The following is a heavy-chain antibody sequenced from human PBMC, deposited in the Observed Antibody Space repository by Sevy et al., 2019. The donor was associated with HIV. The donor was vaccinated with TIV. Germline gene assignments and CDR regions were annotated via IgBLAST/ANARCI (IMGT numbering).Heavy chain of an antibody. V-gene: IGHV3-30*04. CDR3: ARFPPERAFDI. CDR1: GLPFSSYA. CDR2: ISYDARNE. J-gene: IGHJ3*02. Sequence: GGSLRLSCAASGLPFSSYAMHWVRQGPGKGLEWVAVISYDARNEAYADSLKGRFTISRDNSKNTLYLQMNSLRAEDTAVYYCARFPPERAFDIWGQGTMVTVSS.